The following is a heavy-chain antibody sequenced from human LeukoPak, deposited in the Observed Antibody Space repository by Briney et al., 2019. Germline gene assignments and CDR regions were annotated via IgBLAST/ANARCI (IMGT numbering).Heavy chain of an antibody. CDR1: GYTFTSYG. D-gene: IGHD6-13*01. CDR2: ISAYNGNT. CDR3: ARDDGSVSWTNWFDP. Sequence: ASVKVSCKASGYTFTSYGISWVRQAPGQGLEWMGWISAYNGNTNYSQKLQGRVTMTTDISTSTAYMELRSLRSDDTAAYSCARDDGSVSWTNWFDPWGQGTLVTVSS. V-gene: IGHV1-18*01. J-gene: IGHJ5*02.